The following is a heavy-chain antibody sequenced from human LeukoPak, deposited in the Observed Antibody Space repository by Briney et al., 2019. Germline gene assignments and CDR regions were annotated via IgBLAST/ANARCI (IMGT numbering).Heavy chain of an antibody. CDR1: GGSFSVYY. CDR2: INHSGST. V-gene: IGHV4-34*01. CDR3: ARVLRYFDWLLPYDAFDI. D-gene: IGHD3-9*01. J-gene: IGHJ3*02. Sequence: SETLSLTCAVYGGSFSVYYWSWIRQPPGKGLEWIGEINHSGSTNYNPSLKSRVTISVDTSKNQFSLKLSSVTAADTAVYYCARVLRYFDWLLPYDAFDIWGQGTMVTVSS.